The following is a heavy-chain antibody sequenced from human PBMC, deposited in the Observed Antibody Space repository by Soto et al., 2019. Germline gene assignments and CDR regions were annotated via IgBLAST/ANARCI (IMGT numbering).Heavy chain of an antibody. CDR1: GYTFTSYG. CDR3: ERADIEDYGDYGRPIDY. D-gene: IGHD4-17*01. V-gene: IGHV1-18*01. J-gene: IGHJ4*02. CDR2: ISAYNGNT. Sequence: QVQLVQSGAEVKKPGASVKVSCKASGYTFTSYGIIWVRQAPGQGLEWMGWISAYNGNTNYAQKIQGRVTMTPDTASRTAYRELWSLRSDDTAVYYCERADIEDYGDYGRPIDYGGQGYLVTVSS.